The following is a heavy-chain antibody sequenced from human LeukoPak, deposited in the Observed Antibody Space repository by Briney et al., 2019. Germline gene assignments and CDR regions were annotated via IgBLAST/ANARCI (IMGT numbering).Heavy chain of an antibody. D-gene: IGHD3-3*01. CDR1: GYTFTSYG. J-gene: IGHJ5*02. V-gene: IGHV1-18*01. CDR3: ARVPAAIGAVVTIRRRNWFDP. Sequence: ASVKVSCKASGYTFTSYGISWVRQAPGQGLEWMGWISAYNGNTNYAQKLKGRVTMTTDTSTSTAYLDLRSLRCDDTAVYYCARVPAAIGAVVTIRRRNWFDPWGKGTLVTVSS. CDR2: ISAYNGNT.